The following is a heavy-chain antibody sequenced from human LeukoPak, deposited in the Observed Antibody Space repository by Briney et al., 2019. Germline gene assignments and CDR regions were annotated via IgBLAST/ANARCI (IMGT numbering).Heavy chain of an antibody. D-gene: IGHD2-15*01. V-gene: IGHV3-23*01. Sequence: PGGSLRLSCAASGFTFSSYAMSWVRQAPGKGLEWVSAISGSGGSTYYADSVKGRFTISRDNSKNTLYLQMNSLRAEDTALYYCARDGGGYCSGGNCPNDYWGQGTLVTVSS. CDR1: GFTFSSYA. CDR2: ISGSGGST. CDR3: ARDGGGYCSGGNCPNDY. J-gene: IGHJ4*02.